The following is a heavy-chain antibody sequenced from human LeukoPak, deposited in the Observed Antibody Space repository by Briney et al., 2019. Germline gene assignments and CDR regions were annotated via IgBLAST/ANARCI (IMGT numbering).Heavy chain of an antibody. J-gene: IGHJ4*02. D-gene: IGHD1-1*01. CDR3: ARIQLYHGDFDS. Sequence: GGSLRLSCAVSGFSFNNYWMTWARQAPGKGLEWVASIRDDGRAEYYVDSVKGRFSISRDDAKNSLSLKMNSLRVEDTATYYCARIQLYHGDFDSWGQGTLVTVSS. CDR1: GFSFNNYW. V-gene: IGHV3-7*01. CDR2: IRDDGRAE.